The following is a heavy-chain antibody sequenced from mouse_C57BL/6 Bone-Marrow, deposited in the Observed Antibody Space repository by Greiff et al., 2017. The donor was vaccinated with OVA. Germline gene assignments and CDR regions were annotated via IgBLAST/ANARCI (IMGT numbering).Heavy chain of an antibody. D-gene: IGHD2-3*01. CDR1: GYTFTDYE. Sequence: QVQLQQSGAELVRPGASVTLSCKASGYTFTDYEMHWVKQTPVHGLEWIGAIDPETGGTAYNQKFKGKAILTADKSSSTAYMELRSLTSEDSAVYDCTRSDDGYYRYWFAYWGQGTLVTVSA. V-gene: IGHV1-15*01. CDR2: IDPETGGT. CDR3: TRSDDGYYRYWFAY. J-gene: IGHJ3*01.